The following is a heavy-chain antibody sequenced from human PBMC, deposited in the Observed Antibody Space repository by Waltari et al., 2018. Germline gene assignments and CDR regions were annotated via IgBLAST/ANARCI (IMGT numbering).Heavy chain of an antibody. CDR3: AKDNEQWPHAFDH. D-gene: IGHD6-19*01. CDR2: ISWNSGSV. Sequence: EVQLVESGGGSVQPGGSLSLSCAASGFTLDQSAMHWVRQVPGKGLEWVLGISWNSGSVDYADSVKGRFTISRDNAKNSVHLQMYNLRTEDTGLYYCAKDNEQWPHAFDHWGQGTPVTVSS. V-gene: IGHV3-9*01. J-gene: IGHJ4*02. CDR1: GFTLDQSA.